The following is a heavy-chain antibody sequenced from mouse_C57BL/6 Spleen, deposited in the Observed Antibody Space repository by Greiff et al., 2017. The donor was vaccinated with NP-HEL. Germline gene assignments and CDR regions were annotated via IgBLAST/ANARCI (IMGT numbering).Heavy chain of an antibody. V-gene: IGHV5-4*03. CDR3: ARSTVVGYYFDY. J-gene: IGHJ2*01. Sequence: EVNVVESGGGLVKPGGSLKLSCAASGFTFSSYAMSWVRQTPEKRLEWVATISDGGSYTYYPDNVKGRFTISRDNAKNNLYLQMSHLKSEDTAMYYCARSTVVGYYFDYWGQGTTLTVSS. CDR1: GFTFSSYA. CDR2: ISDGGSYT. D-gene: IGHD1-1*01.